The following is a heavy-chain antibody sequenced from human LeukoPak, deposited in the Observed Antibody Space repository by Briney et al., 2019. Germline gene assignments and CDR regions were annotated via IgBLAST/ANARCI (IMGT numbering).Heavy chain of an antibody. J-gene: IGHJ4*02. CDR1: GFTFSGYG. V-gene: IGHV3-30*18. D-gene: IGHD6-19*01. CDR2: ISYDGSNK. Sequence: PGGSLRLSCAASGFTFSGYGMHWVRQAPGKGLEWVAVISYDGSNKYYADSVKGRFTISRDNSKNTLYLQMNSLRAEDTAVYYCAKCTDPVYSSGWGSFDYWGQGTLVTVSS. CDR3: AKCTDPVYSSGWGSFDY.